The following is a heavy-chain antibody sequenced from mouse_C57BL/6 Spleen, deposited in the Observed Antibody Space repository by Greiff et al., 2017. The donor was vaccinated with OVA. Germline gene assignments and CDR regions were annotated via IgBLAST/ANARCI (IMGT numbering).Heavy chain of an antibody. CDR1: GYTFTSHW. CDR3: AREDLLLFDY. CDR2: IDPYSGGT. D-gene: IGHD5-1*01. J-gene: IGHJ2*01. V-gene: IGHV1-72*01. Sequence: QVQPPQPGAEPVKPGASVKLSCKASGYTFTSHWMHWVKQRPGRGLEWIGRIDPYSGGTKYNEKFQSKATLTVDKPSSTAYKQLSSRTSEDSAVYYCAREDLLLFDYWGQGTTLTVSS.